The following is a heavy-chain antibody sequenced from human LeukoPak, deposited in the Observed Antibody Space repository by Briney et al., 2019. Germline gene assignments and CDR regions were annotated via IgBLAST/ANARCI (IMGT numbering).Heavy chain of an antibody. Sequence: GGSLRLSCAASGFTFSSYAMHWVRQAPGKGLEWVAVISYDGSNKYYADSVKGRFTISRDNSKNTLYLQMNSLRAEDTSVYDCARSATMIFTAFFDYWGQGTLVTISS. CDR3: ARSATMIFTAFFDY. J-gene: IGHJ4*02. CDR2: ISYDGSNK. D-gene: IGHD3-22*01. V-gene: IGHV3-30*04. CDR1: GFTFSSYA.